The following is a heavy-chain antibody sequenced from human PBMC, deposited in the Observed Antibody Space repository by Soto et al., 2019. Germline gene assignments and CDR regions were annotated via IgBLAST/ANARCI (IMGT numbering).Heavy chain of an antibody. CDR1: GFTFIDYG. J-gene: IGHJ4*02. D-gene: IGHD2-2*01. V-gene: IGHV3-23*01. CDR2: ITGGGTNT. CDR3: AKPGRGQLLYIDY. Sequence: GGSLRLSCATSGFTFIDYGLSWVRQAPGKGLEWVSAITGGGTNTYYADSVKGRFTTSRDNSKNTVYLQMTSLRADDTAIYYCAKPGRGQLLYIDYWGQGALVTVSS.